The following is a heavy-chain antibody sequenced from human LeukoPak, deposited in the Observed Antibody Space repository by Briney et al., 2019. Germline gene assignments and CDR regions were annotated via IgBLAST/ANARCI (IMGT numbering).Heavy chain of an antibody. V-gene: IGHV4-4*07. J-gene: IGHJ4*02. CDR2: IYYSGTT. CDR1: GGSISSYY. D-gene: IGHD6-13*01. Sequence: SETLSLTCTVSGGSISSYYWSWIRQPVGKGLEWIGRIYYSGTTNYNPSLKSRVTIAVDTSKSQFSLKLSSVTAADTAVYYCARGVYIAAAQYGYWGQGTLVTVSS. CDR3: ARGVYIAAAQYGY.